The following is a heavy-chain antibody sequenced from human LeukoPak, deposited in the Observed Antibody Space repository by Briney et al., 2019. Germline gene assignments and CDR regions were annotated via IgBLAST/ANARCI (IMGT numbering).Heavy chain of an antibody. J-gene: IGHJ4*02. Sequence: GGSLRLSCAASGFTFSSYAMSWVRQAPGKGLEWVSAISGSGGSTYYADSVKGRFTISRDNSKNTLYLQMNSLRAEDTAVYYCAKVPLAMVITPGFDYWGQGTLVTVSS. CDR2: ISGSGGST. CDR3: AKVPLAMVITPGFDY. V-gene: IGHV3-23*01. D-gene: IGHD3-22*01. CDR1: GFTFSSYA.